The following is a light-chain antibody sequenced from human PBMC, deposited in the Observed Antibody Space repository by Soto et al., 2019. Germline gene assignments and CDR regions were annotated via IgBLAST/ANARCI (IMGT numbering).Light chain of an antibody. Sequence: QLVLTQPPSASGTPGQTVAISCSRTNSNIGSNTVNWYQQFPGTAPKLLIYGNNQRPSGVPDRFSGSKSDTSASLAISGLLSEDESDYYCAAWDDSLNGWVFGGGTKLTV. V-gene: IGLV1-44*01. CDR3: AAWDDSLNGWV. J-gene: IGLJ3*02. CDR1: NSNIGSNT. CDR2: GNN.